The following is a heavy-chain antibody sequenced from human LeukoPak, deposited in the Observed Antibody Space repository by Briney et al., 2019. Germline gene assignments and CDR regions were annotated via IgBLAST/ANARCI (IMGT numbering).Heavy chain of an antibody. J-gene: IGHJ4*02. CDR2: ISGRGDSA. Sequence: GGSLRLSCAASGFTFSHYGMTWVRQAPGKGLEWVSAISGRGDSADYADSVKGRFTISRDNSKNTLYLRLNSLRVEDTATYYCVKDRYCPEVTCFGGGFEYWGQGTLVVVSS. V-gene: IGHV3-23*01. CDR1: GFTFSHYG. CDR3: VKDRYCPEVTCFGGGFEY. D-gene: IGHD2-8*02.